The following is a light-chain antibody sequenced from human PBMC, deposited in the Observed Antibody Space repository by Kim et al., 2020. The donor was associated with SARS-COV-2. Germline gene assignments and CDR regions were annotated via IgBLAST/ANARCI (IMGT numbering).Light chain of an antibody. Sequence: SSALTQDPALSVALGQTVTMTCQGDSLRSQFANWYQQSPGPSPVLVLHGINSRPPGIPDRFSGSRSGDTASLNITGAQAEDEADYYCTARDSSGYHGIFGGGTQLTVL. CDR2: GIN. V-gene: IGLV3-19*01. CDR3: TARDSSGYHGI. J-gene: IGLJ2*01. CDR1: SLRSQF.